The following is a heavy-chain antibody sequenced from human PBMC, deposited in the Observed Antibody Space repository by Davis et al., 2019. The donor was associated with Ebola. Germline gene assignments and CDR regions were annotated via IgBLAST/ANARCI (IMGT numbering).Heavy chain of an antibody. CDR1: GFIFSSYV. D-gene: IGHD1-20*01. V-gene: IGHV3-23*01. CDR3: AKDTSNNWFDI. Sequence: GESLKIPCAASGFIFSSYVMSWVRQAPGKGLEWVSTLGTSADTYYADSVKGRFTISRDNSKNTLYLQMNGLRVEDTAIYYCAKDTSNNWFDIWGQGTMVTVSS. J-gene: IGHJ3*02. CDR2: LGTSADT.